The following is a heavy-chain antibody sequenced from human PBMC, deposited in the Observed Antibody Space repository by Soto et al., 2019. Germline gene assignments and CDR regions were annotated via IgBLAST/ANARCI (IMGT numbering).Heavy chain of an antibody. CDR1: GITFSNYC. CDR3: VRFGGLNV. CDR2: INTDGSQK. D-gene: IGHD3-10*01. V-gene: IGHV3-7*01. J-gene: IGHJ6*04. Sequence: EVQLAESGGGLVQPGGSLRLSCAASGITFSNYCMSWIRQAPGKGLEWVAHINTDGSQKYYVDSTKGRFTITRDNPKNTLTVQSSSLRAEDTAFYDCVRFGGLNVWGRVTTVTVAS.